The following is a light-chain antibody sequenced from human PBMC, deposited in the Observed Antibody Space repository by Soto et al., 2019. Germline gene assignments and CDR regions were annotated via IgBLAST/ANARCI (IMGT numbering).Light chain of an antibody. CDR2: QTS. V-gene: IGKV3-11*01. CDR3: HKRQSWPRT. J-gene: IGKJ3*01. Sequence: EIVLTQSPATLSSFPGDRVTLSCRASQYINTRLAWYQHRPGQAPRLLIYQTSLRAAGIPARFSASGSGTDFTLTISDVQPEDFALYYCHKRQSWPRTFGHGTKVDI. CDR1: QYINTR.